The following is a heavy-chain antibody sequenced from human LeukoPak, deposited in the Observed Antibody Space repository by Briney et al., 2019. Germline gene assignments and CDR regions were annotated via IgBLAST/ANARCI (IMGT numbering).Heavy chain of an antibody. Sequence: GGSLRLSCEASGFTLSTYWITWVRQVPGKGLDWVANINPDGSGKRYVDSVKGRFTIARDNADNSLSLQMNSLRAEDTAVYYCASWGAGGNSWGQGTLVTVSS. CDR3: ASWGAGGNS. CDR2: INPDGSGK. D-gene: IGHD3-16*01. J-gene: IGHJ4*02. V-gene: IGHV3-7*01. CDR1: GFTLSTYW.